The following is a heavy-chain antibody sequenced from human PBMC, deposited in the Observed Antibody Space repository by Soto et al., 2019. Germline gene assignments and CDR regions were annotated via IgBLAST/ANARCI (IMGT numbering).Heavy chain of an antibody. Sequence: QAQLVESGGGVVQPGRSLRLSCAASGFTFSSYAMHWVRQAPGKGLEWVAVISYDGSNKYYADSVKGRFTISRDNSKNTLYLQMNSLRAEDTAVYYCARGNHNWNYPTPPEYFQHWGQGTLVTVSS. J-gene: IGHJ1*01. CDR3: ARGNHNWNYPTPPEYFQH. CDR2: ISYDGSNK. V-gene: IGHV3-30-3*01. CDR1: GFTFSSYA. D-gene: IGHD1-7*01.